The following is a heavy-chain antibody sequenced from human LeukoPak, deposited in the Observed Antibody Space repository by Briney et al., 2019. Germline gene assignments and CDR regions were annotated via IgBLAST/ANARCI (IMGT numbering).Heavy chain of an antibody. J-gene: IGHJ4*02. D-gene: IGHD6-6*01. CDR1: GFTFSSHA. V-gene: IGHV3-23*01. Sequence: GGSLRLSCSASGFTFSSHAMSWVRQAPGKGLEWVTVISGSGVGTYYGDSVKGRFTISRDNSENTVYLHMSSLRAEDTAVYYCARDRPDGYFDYWGQGTLVTVSS. CDR3: ARDRPDGYFDY. CDR2: ISGSGVGT.